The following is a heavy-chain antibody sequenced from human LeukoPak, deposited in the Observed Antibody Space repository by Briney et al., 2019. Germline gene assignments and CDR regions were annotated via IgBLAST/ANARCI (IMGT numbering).Heavy chain of an antibody. V-gene: IGHV3-23*01. CDR2: IGGGDVEI. CDR1: GFTFTNNA. Sequence: GGSLRLSCAMSGFTFTNNAMTWVRQAPGKGLEWVSTIGGGDVEIHYADSVKGRFTISRDNSKNTLYLQMNSLRAEDTAVYYCARGPRDSSSWSRFDYWGQGTLVTVSS. CDR3: ARGPRDSSSWSRFDY. D-gene: IGHD6-13*01. J-gene: IGHJ4*02.